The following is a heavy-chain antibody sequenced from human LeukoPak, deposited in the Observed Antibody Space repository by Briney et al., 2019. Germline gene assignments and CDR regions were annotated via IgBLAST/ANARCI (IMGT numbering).Heavy chain of an antibody. J-gene: IGHJ6*03. Sequence: SQTLSLTCTVSGGSISSGGYYWSWIRQHPGKGLEWIGYIYYSGSTYYNPSLKSRVTISVDTSKNQFSLKLSSVTAADTAVYYCARVIGYCSRTSYYYYYYYMDVWGKGTTVTVSS. V-gene: IGHV4-31*03. D-gene: IGHD2-2*03. CDR1: GGSISSGGYY. CDR2: IYYSGST. CDR3: ARVIGYCSRTSYYYYYYYMDV.